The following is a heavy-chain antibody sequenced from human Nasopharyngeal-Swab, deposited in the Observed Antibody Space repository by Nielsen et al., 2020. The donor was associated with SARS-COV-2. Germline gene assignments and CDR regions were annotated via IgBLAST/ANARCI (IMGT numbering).Heavy chain of an antibody. CDR3: ARGRAYCGGDCYSRFDY. J-gene: IGHJ4*02. CDR1: GGSFSGYY. V-gene: IGHV4-34*01. Sequence: SETLSLTCAVYGGSFSGYYWSWIRQPPGKGLEWIGEINHSGSTNYNPSLKSRVTISVDTSKNQFSLKLSSVTAADTAVYYCARGRAYCGGDCYSRFDYWGQGTLVTVSS. CDR2: INHSGST. D-gene: IGHD2-21*02.